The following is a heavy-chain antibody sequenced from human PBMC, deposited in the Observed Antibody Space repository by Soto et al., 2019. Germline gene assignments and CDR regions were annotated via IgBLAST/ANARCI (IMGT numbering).Heavy chain of an antibody. V-gene: IGHV4-39*01. D-gene: IGHD3-22*01. CDR3: ARHRWESSDDWFDP. CDR1: GGSISSSSYY. J-gene: IGHJ5*02. CDR2: IYYSGST. Sequence: RLRETLSLTCTVSGGSISSSSYYWGWIRQPPGKGLEWIGSIYYSGSTYYNPSLKSRVTISVDTSKNQFSLKLSSVTAADTAVYYCARHRWESSDDWFDPWGQGTPVTVSS.